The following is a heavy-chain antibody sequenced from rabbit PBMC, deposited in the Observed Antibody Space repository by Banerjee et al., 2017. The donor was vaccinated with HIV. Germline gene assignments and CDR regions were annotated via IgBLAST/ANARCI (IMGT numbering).Heavy chain of an antibody. CDR2: IYTSSGST. CDR1: GFSFVDRDV. V-gene: IGHV1S45*01. D-gene: IGHD1-1*01. J-gene: IGHJ3*01. CDR3: ARSAGSGDSGYLCL. Sequence: QEQLVESGGGLVQPTGSLTLTCKASGFSFVDRDVMCWVRQAPGKGLEWIACIYTSSGSTYYASWAKGRFTISKPPSATVTLQMTSLTAADTATYLCARSAGSGDSGYLCLWGQGTLVTVS.